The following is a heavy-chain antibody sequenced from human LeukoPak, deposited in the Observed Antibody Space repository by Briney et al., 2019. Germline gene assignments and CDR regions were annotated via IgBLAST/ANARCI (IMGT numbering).Heavy chain of an antibody. J-gene: IGHJ3*02. V-gene: IGHV3-7*03. Sequence: GGSLRLSCAASGFTFSSYWMSWVRQAPGKGLEWVANIKQDGSEKYYVDSVKGRFTISRDNAKNSLYLQMNSLRAEDTALYYCAQGFDMGNAFDIWGQGTMVTVSS. CDR3: AQGFDMGNAFDI. D-gene: IGHD3-9*01. CDR2: IKQDGSEK. CDR1: GFTFSSYW.